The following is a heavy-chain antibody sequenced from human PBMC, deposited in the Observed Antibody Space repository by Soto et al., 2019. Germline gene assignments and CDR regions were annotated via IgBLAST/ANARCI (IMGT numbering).Heavy chain of an antibody. J-gene: IGHJ4*02. CDR1: GGTFSSYA. D-gene: IGHD6-19*01. CDR3: ARGYSSGWYFDY. V-gene: IGHV1-69*13. Sequence: SVKVSCKASGGTFSSYAISWVRQAPGQGLEWMGGIIPIFGTANYAKKFQGRVTITADESTSTAYMELSSLRSEDTAVYYCARGYSSGWYFDYWGQGTLVTVSS. CDR2: IIPIFGTA.